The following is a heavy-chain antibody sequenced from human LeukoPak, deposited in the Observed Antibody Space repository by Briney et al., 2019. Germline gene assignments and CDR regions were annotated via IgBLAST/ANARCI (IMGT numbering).Heavy chain of an antibody. V-gene: IGHV4-59*01. J-gene: IGHJ4*02. CDR2: IYYSGST. CDR1: GGSIGSYY. CDR3: ARATITGTSPLDY. Sequence: SETLSLTCTVSGGSIGSYYWSWIRQPPGKGLEWIGYIYYSGSTNYNPSLKSRGTISVDTSKNQFSLKLSSVTAADTAVYYCARATITGTSPLDYWGQGTLVTVSS. D-gene: IGHD1-7*01.